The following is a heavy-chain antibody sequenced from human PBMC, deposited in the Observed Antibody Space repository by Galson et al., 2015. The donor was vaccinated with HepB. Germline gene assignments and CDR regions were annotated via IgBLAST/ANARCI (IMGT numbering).Heavy chain of an antibody. D-gene: IGHD3-3*01. CDR3: ARGGIRFLEWLF. CDR2: ISSSGSTI. V-gene: IGHV3-48*03. Sequence: SLRLSCAASGFTFSSYEMNWVRQAPGKGLEWVSYISSSGSTIYYADSVKGRFTISRDNAKNSLYPQMNSLRAEDTAVYYCARGGIRFLEWLFGGQGTLVTVSS. CDR1: GFTFSSYE. J-gene: IGHJ4*02.